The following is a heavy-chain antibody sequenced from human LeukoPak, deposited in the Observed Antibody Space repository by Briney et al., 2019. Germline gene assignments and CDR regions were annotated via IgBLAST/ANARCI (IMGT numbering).Heavy chain of an antibody. CDR1: GFTFSSYA. D-gene: IGHD6-19*01. Sequence: GGSLRLSCAASGFTFSSYAMSWVRQAPGKGLEWVSAISGTGGRTYYADSVKGRFTISRDNSKNTLYLQMNSLRAEDTAVYYCAKEPAGSGWFDPWGQGTLVAVSS. J-gene: IGHJ5*02. CDR3: AKEPAGSGWFDP. CDR2: ISGTGGRT. V-gene: IGHV3-23*01.